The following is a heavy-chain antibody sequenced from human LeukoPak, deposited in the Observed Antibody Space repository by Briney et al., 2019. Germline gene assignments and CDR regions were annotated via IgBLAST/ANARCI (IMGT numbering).Heavy chain of an antibody. CDR1: GFTFSSYA. D-gene: IGHD3-22*01. V-gene: IGHV3-23*01. J-gene: IGHJ3*02. Sequence: GGSLRRSCAASGFTFSSYAMSWVRQAPGKGLEWASAISGSGGGTYYADSVKGRFTISRDNSKNTLYLQMNSLRAEDTAVYYCAKDYDSSGLDAFDIWGQGTMVTVSS. CDR2: ISGSGGGT. CDR3: AKDYDSSGLDAFDI.